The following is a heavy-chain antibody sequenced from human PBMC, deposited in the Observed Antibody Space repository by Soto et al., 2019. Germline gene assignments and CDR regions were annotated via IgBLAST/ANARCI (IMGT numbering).Heavy chain of an antibody. CDR1: GGSFSGYY. CDR2: INHSGST. Sequence: SETLSLTCAVFGGSFSGYYWSWVRQPPGKGLEWIGEINHSGSTNYNPSLKSRVTMFVSQTQVSLRLTSVTAADTAVYYCARHFDVDPSLDHYYFDLWGRGALVTVS. J-gene: IGHJ2*01. CDR3: ARHFDVDPSLDHYYFDL. D-gene: IGHD3-9*01. V-gene: IGHV4-34*01.